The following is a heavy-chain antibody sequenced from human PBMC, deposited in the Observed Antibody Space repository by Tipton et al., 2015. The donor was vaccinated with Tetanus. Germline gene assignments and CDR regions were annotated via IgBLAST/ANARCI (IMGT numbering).Heavy chain of an antibody. CDR1: GFTFSSFG. V-gene: IGHV3-23*01. J-gene: IGHJ5*02. CDR2: ISGSGATT. CDR3: AKDRAAGGPGAS. D-gene: IGHD4-23*01. Sequence: SLRLSCAASGFTFSSFGMHWVRQAPGKGLEWVSGISGSGATTYYEDSVKGRFTISRDNPKNMLYFQMNSLRAEDTAVSYCAKDRAAGGPGASWGQGTLVTVSS.